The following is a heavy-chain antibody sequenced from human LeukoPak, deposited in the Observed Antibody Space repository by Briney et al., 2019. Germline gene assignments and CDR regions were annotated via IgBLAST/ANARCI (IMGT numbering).Heavy chain of an antibody. D-gene: IGHD2-15*01. CDR3: ARDFEDCSGGSCLYYFDY. Sequence: APVKVSCKASGGTFSSYAISWVRQAPGQGLEWIGRIIPIFGTANYAQKFQGRVTITTDESTSTAYMELSSLRSEDTAVYYCARDFEDCSGGSCLYYFDYWGQGTLVTVSS. CDR1: GGTFSSYA. CDR2: IIPIFGTA. V-gene: IGHV1-69*05. J-gene: IGHJ4*02.